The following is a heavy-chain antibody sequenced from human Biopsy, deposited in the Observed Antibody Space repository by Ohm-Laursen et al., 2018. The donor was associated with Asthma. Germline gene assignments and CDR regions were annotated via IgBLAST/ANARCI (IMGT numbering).Heavy chain of an antibody. CDR3: AREDGWCRGGRCVSWFDS. Sequence: GSLRLSCAASAFTFSTYWMTWVRQAPGKGLQWVATINQYGSEESYVDSVKGRFTVSRDNARNSLFLQMNSLRDEDAAVYYCAREDGWCRGGRCVSWFDSWGQGTLVTVSS. V-gene: IGHV3-7*01. CDR2: INQYGSEE. J-gene: IGHJ5*01. D-gene: IGHD2-15*01. CDR1: AFTFSTYW.